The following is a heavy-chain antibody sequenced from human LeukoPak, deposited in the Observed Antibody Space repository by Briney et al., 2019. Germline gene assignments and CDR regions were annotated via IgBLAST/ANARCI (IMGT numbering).Heavy chain of an antibody. CDR3: AANYYDSSGYYYVSPFDY. V-gene: IGHV1-3*01. J-gene: IGHJ4*02. D-gene: IGHD3-22*01. Sequence: ASVKVSCKAPGYTFTSYAMNWVRQAPGQGLEWMGWINAGNGNTKYSQKFQGRVTITRDTSASTAYMELSSLRSEDTAVYYCAANYYDSSGYYYVSPFDYWGQGTLVTVSS. CDR1: GYTFTSYA. CDR2: INAGNGNT.